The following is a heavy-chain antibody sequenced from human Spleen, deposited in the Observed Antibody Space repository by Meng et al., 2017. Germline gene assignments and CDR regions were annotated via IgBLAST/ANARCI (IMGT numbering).Heavy chain of an antibody. CDR1: GFTFSNRN. J-gene: IGHJ3*02. Sequence: GESLKISCAASGFTFSNRNMHWVRQAPGKGLEWLALIWYDGSNTYYGDSVKGRFTISRDNSKNTVYLQMSSLRVEDTAVYYCARWARRDGYHFSNHAFDIWGQGTVVTVSS. D-gene: IGHD5-24*01. CDR3: ARWARRDGYHFSNHAFDI. CDR2: IWYDGSNT. V-gene: IGHV3-33*01.